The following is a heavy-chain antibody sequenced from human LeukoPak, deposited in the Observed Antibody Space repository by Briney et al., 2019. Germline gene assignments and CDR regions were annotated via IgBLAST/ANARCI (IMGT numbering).Heavy chain of an antibody. Sequence: PSETLSLTCTVSGGSISSYYWSWIRQPPGKGLEWIGYIYYSGSTNYNPSLKSRVTISVDTSKNQFSLKLSSVTAADTAVYYCASACLAAAPFDYWGQGTLVTVSS. CDR3: ASACLAAAPFDY. D-gene: IGHD6-13*01. J-gene: IGHJ4*02. CDR2: IYYSGST. V-gene: IGHV4-59*08. CDR1: GGSISSYY.